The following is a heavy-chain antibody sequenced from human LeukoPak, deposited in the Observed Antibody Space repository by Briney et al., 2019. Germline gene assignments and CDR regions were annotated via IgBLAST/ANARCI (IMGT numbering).Heavy chain of an antibody. CDR2: TSGSGGST. CDR3: ANLGIVGASPTFDY. Sequence: PGGSLRLSCAASGFTFSRYAMSWVRQAPGKGLEWVSATSGSGGSTYYADSVKGRFTISRDNFKNTLYLQMNSLRAEDTAVYYCANLGIVGASPTFDYWGQGTLVTVSS. V-gene: IGHV3-23*01. D-gene: IGHD1-26*01. CDR1: GFTFSRYA. J-gene: IGHJ4*02.